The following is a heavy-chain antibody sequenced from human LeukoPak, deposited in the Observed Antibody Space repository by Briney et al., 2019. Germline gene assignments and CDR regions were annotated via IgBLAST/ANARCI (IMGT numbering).Heavy chain of an antibody. CDR2: IHYSGST. CDR1: GGSISSGGYY. D-gene: IGHD3-22*01. Sequence: SQTLSLTCTVSGGSISSGGYYWGWIRQHPGKGLEWIGYIHYSGSTYYNPSLKSRVTISVGTSKNQFSLKLSSVTAADTAVYFCARDPYYYDRGGGFDPWGQGTLVTVSS. CDR3: ARDPYYYDRGGGFDP. V-gene: IGHV4-31*03. J-gene: IGHJ5*02.